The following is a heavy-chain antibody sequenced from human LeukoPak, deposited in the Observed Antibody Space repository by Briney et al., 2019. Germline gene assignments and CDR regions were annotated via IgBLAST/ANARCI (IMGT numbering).Heavy chain of an antibody. D-gene: IGHD5-12*01. V-gene: IGHV3-23*01. CDR3: AKDMQVAPRRSWAFDI. CDR2: ITSSGGST. Sequence: PGGSLRLSCAASGFTFGSYVMSWVRQAPGKGLEWVSAITSSGGSTYYADSVKGRFTISRDNSKNTLSLQMNSLRAEDTAVYHCAKDMQVAPRRSWAFDIWGQGTRVTVSS. CDR1: GFTFGSYV. J-gene: IGHJ3*02.